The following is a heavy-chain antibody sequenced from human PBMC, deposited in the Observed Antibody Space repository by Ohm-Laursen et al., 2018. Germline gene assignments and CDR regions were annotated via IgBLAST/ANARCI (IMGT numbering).Heavy chain of an antibody. CDR1: GDIFSSYA. Sequence: SVKVSCKASGDIFSSYAIHWVRQAPGQGLEYLGGIIPIFGTPDYAQSFLGRVTITTDDSTSTAYMELSSLRSEDTAIYYCVRGCLGGSCYTFDYWGQGTLLTVSS. CDR2: IIPIFGTP. V-gene: IGHV1-69*05. CDR3: VRGCLGGSCYTFDY. J-gene: IGHJ4*02. D-gene: IGHD2-15*01.